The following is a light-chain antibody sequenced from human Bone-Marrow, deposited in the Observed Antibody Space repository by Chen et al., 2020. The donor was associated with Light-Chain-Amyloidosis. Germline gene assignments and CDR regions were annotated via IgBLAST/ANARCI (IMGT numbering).Light chain of an antibody. CDR1: EDIRNE. Sequence: AIQMTQSPSSLSASVGDRVTITCRASEDIRNELGWYQQKPGKVPKLLIYGASNLQGGVPSRFSGSGYGTDFTLTIISLQPEDFATYFCLQDNDYPRTFGQGTRVEVK. V-gene: IGKV1-6*01. CDR2: GAS. J-gene: IGKJ1*01. CDR3: LQDNDYPRT.